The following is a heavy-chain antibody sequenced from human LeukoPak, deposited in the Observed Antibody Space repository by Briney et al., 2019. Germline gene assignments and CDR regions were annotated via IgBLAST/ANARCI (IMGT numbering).Heavy chain of an antibody. V-gene: IGHV1-69*06. CDR3: ARGRTNYDILTGYYKSDAFDI. CDR2: IIPIFGAA. CDR1: GGTFSSYA. D-gene: IGHD3-9*01. Sequence: SVKVSCKASGGTFSSYAISWVRQAPGQGLEWMGGIIPIFGAANYAQKFQGRVTITADKSTSTAYMELSSLRSEDTAVYYCARGRTNYDILTGYYKSDAFDIWGQGTMVTASS. J-gene: IGHJ3*02.